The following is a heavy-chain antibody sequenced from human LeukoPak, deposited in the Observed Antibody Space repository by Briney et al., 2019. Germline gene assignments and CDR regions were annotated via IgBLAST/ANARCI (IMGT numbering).Heavy chain of an antibody. J-gene: IGHJ4*02. CDR3: ARHSDYYDSSGYHY. CDR1: GGSISSGDYY. V-gene: IGHV4-30-4*08. CDR2: IYYSGST. Sequence: SQTLSLTCTVSGGSISSGDYYWSWIRQPPGKGLEWIGYIYYSGSTYYNPSLKSRVTISVDTSKNQFSLKLSSVTAADTAVYYCARHSDYYDSSGYHYWGQGTLVTVSS. D-gene: IGHD3-22*01.